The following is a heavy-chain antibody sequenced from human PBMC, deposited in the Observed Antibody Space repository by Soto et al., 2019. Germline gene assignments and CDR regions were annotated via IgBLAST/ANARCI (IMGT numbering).Heavy chain of an antibody. V-gene: IGHV3-9*01. CDR3: GKGATSRFLEYPDY. Sequence: EVQLVESGGGLVQPGRSLRLSCAASGFTFDDYALHWVRQAPGKGLEWVSGISWNSGSIAYAESVKGRFTISRDNAKNSLYLQMDSLRAEDTALYSWGKGATSRFLEYPDYWGQGTLVTVSS. CDR1: GFTFDDYA. J-gene: IGHJ4*02. CDR2: ISWNSGSI. D-gene: IGHD3-3*01.